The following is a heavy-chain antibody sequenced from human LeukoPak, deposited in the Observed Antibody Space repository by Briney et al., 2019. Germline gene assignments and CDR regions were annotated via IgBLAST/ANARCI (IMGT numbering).Heavy chain of an antibody. CDR3: VREVASTGRYKWDY. D-gene: IGHD1-1*01. J-gene: IGHJ4*02. CDR1: GGTFSSYA. CDR2: IIPIFGTA. Sequence: VKVSCKASGGTFSSYAISRVRQAPGQGLEWMGGIIPIFGTANYAQKFQGRVTITADESTSTPYMELSSLRSEDTAVYYCVREVASTGRYKWDYWGQGTLVTVSS. V-gene: IGHV1-69*13.